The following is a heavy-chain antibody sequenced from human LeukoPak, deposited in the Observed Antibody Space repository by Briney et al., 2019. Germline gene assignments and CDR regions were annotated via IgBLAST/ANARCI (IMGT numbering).Heavy chain of an antibody. CDR3: ATCALWFGELLLCAEYFQN. Sequence: GGSLRLSCAASGFTFSSYAMSWVRQAPGKGLEWVSAISGSGGSTYYADSMKGRFTISRDNSKNTLYLQMNSLRAEDTAVYYCATCALWFGELLLCAEYFQNWARAPWSPSPQ. CDR1: GFTFSSYA. D-gene: IGHD3-10*01. CDR2: ISGSGGST. V-gene: IGHV3-23*01. J-gene: IGHJ1*01.